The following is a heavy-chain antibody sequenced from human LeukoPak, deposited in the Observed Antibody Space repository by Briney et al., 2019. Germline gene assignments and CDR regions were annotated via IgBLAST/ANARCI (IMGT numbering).Heavy chain of an antibody. CDR2: IKQDGSEK. D-gene: IGHD3-3*01. CDR1: GFTFSSYW. V-gene: IGHV3-7*01. Sequence: PGGSLRLSCAASGFTFSSYWTSWVRQAPGKGLEWVANIKQDGSEKYYVDSVKGRFTISRDNAKNSLYLQMNSLRAEDTAVYYCARCITIFGVVTYYFDYWGQGTLVTVSS. J-gene: IGHJ4*02. CDR3: ARCITIFGVVTYYFDY.